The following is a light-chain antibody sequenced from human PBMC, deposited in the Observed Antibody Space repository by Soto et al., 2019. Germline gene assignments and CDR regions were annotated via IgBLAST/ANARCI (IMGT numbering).Light chain of an antibody. J-gene: IGLJ3*02. CDR1: SSDVGAYPY. Sequence: QSALTQPASVYGSPGQSITISCTGTSSDVGAYPYVAWYQHHPGKAPKLMIYDVFNRPSGVSHRFSASKSGNTASLTISGLQADDEADYYCSSYTSSRSRVFGGGTKLTVL. CDR3: SSYTSSRSRV. CDR2: DVF. V-gene: IGLV2-14*03.